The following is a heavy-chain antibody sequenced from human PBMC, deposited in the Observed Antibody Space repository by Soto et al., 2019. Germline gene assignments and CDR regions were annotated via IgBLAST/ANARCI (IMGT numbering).Heavy chain of an antibody. CDR2: IYYSGST. V-gene: IGHV4-59*01. CDR3: ARSGSHSGYDDGGVFSYYYYYMDV. D-gene: IGHD5-12*01. CDR1: GGSISSYY. Sequence: SETLSLTCTVSGGSISSYYWSWIRQPPGKGLEWIGYIYYSGSTNYNPSLKSRVTISVDTSKNQFSLKLSSVTAADTAVYYCARSGSHSGYDDGGVFSYYYYYMDVWGKGTTVTVSS. J-gene: IGHJ6*03.